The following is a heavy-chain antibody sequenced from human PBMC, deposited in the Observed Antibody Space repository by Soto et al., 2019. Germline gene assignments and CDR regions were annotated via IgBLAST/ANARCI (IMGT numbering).Heavy chain of an antibody. V-gene: IGHV3-23*01. CDR1: GFSFSSYA. D-gene: IGHD6-13*01. Sequence: EAQLLESGGGLVQPGGSLRLSCEASGFSFSSYAMNWVHQAPGKGLEWVSIISGAGDRTYYADSVRGRFTISRDNSKNTLYLQMNSLRAEDTAVYHCAKASRGPLSSRSSDANHFDSWGQGTLVTVS. CDR3: AKASRGPLSSRSSDANHFDS. CDR2: ISGAGDRT. J-gene: IGHJ4*02.